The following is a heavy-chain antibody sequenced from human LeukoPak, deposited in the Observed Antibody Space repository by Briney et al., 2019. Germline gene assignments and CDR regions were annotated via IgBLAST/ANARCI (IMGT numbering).Heavy chain of an antibody. CDR1: GFTFSSYA. Sequence: PGGSLRLSCAASGFTFSSYAMSWVRQAPGKGLEWVSAISGSGGSTYYADSVKGRFTISRDNSKNTLYLQMNSLRAEDTAVYYCARALCSSTGCYAGYWGQGTLVTVSS. CDR2: ISGSGGST. J-gene: IGHJ4*02. D-gene: IGHD2-2*01. CDR3: ARALCSSTGCYAGY. V-gene: IGHV3-23*01.